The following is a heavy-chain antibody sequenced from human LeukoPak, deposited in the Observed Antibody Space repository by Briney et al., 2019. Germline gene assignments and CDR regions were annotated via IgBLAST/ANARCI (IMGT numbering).Heavy chain of an antibody. Sequence: SETLSLTCTVSGGSISSYYWSWIRQPPGNGLDWIGYIYYSGRPNYTPSLKDRLPISVVTSKNQWSLMLSSVTAADTAVYCCARQSLGDDYVWGSYRYGWFDPWGQGTLVTVSS. V-gene: IGHV4-59*08. CDR3: ARQSLGDDYVWGSYRYGWFDP. D-gene: IGHD3-16*02. CDR2: IYYSGRP. J-gene: IGHJ5*02. CDR1: GGSISSYY.